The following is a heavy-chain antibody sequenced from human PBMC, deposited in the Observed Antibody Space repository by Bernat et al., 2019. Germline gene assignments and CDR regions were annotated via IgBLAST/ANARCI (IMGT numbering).Heavy chain of an antibody. V-gene: IGHV3-66*04. CDR3: ASQGGYSSSFGAFDI. CDR1: GFTVSSNY. D-gene: IGHD6-13*01. CDR2: IYSGGST. J-gene: IGHJ3*02. Sequence: EVQLVESGGGLVQPGGSLRLSCVASGFTVSSNYMSWVRQAPGKGLEWVSVIYSGGSTYYADSVKGRFTISRDNSKNTLYLQMNSLRAEDTAVYYCASQGGYSSSFGAFDIWGQGTMVTVSS.